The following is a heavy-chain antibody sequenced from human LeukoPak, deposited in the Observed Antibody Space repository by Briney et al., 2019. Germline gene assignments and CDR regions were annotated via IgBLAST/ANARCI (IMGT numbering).Heavy chain of an antibody. D-gene: IGHD3-22*01. CDR1: GFTFSSYA. Sequence: GSLRLSCAASGFTFSSYAMSWVRQAPGKGLEWVSAISGSGGSTYYADSVKGRFTIFRDNSKNTLYLQMNSLRAEDTAVYYCAKATKAIVVDNYFDNWGQGTLVTVSS. J-gene: IGHJ4*02. CDR3: AKATKAIVVDNYFDN. V-gene: IGHV3-23*01. CDR2: ISGSGGST.